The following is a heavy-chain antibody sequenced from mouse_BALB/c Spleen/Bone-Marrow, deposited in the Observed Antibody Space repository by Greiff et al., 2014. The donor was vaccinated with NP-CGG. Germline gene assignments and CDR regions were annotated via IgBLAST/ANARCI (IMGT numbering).Heavy chain of an antibody. CDR2: IDPANGNT. J-gene: IGHJ3*01. CDR1: GFNIKDTY. Sequence: EVQLQQSGAELVKPGASVKLSCTASGFNIKDTYMHWVKQRPEQGLEWIGMIDPANGNTKYDPKFQGKATITADTSSNTAYLQLSSLTSEDTAVYYCAIYYYGSSGFAYWGQGTLVTVSA. D-gene: IGHD1-1*01. V-gene: IGHV14-3*02. CDR3: AIYYYGSSGFAY.